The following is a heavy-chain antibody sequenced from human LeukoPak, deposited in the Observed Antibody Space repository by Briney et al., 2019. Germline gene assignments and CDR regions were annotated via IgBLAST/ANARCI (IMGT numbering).Heavy chain of an antibody. CDR3: ARGAWIQGPHDY. J-gene: IGHJ4*02. Sequence: ASLTVSCKASGYTFTGYYMHWVRQAPGQGLEGMGWINPNSGGTNYAQKFQGRVTMTRDTSISTAYMELSRLRSDDTAVYYCARGAWIQGPHDYWGQGTLVTVSS. V-gene: IGHV1-2*02. CDR2: INPNSGGT. D-gene: IGHD5-18*01. CDR1: GYTFTGYY.